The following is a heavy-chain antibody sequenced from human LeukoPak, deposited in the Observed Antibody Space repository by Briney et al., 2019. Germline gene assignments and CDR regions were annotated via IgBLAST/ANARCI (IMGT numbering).Heavy chain of an antibody. CDR1: AFTFSSHF. D-gene: IGHD6-6*01. CDR3: ARERYSRSSHDALDL. CDR2: ISRSGSSV. J-gene: IGHJ3*01. Sequence: GGSLRLSCAASAFTFSSHFMNWVRQAPGKGLEWVSSISRSGSSVLYADSLNGRFTISRDNAKNSLYLQMNSLRPEDTAVYYCARERYSRSSHDALDLWGQGTMVTVSS. V-gene: IGHV3-21*01.